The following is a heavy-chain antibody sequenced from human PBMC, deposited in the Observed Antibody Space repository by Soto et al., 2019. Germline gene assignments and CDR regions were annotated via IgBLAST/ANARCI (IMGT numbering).Heavy chain of an antibody. CDR3: AKDLATITTHRVNWFDP. J-gene: IGHJ5*02. CDR2: ISGSGGST. V-gene: IGHV3-23*01. Sequence: GGSLRLSCAASGFTFSSYAMSWVRQAPGKGLEWVSAISGSGGSTYYADSVKGRFTISRDNSKNTLYLQMNSLRAEDTAVYYCAKDLATITTHRVNWFDPWGQGTLVTVSS. D-gene: IGHD4-4*01. CDR1: GFTFSSYA.